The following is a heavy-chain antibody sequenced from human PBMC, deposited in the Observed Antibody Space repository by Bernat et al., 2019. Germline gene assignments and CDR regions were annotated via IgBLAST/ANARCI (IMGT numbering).Heavy chain of an antibody. J-gene: IGHJ5*02. CDR1: GGSFSGYY. CDR3: ARGRGFPQRLPGWFDP. Sequence: QVQLQQWGAGLLKPSETLSLTCAVYGGSFSGYYWSWNRQPPGKGLEWIGEIKHSGSTNYNPSLKSRVTISVDTSKNQFSLKLSSVTAADTAVYYCARGRGFPQRLPGWFDPWGQGTLVTVAS. D-gene: IGHD6-25*01. CDR2: IKHSGST. V-gene: IGHV4-34*01.